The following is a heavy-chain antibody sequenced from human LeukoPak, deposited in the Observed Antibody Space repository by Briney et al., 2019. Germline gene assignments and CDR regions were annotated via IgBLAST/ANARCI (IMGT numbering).Heavy chain of an antibody. CDR3: ARDLFIAARPWWFDP. CDR1: GYTFTGYY. CDR2: INPNSGGT. V-gene: IGHV1-2*02. Sequence: ASVKVSCKASGYTFTGYYMHWVRQAPGQGLEWMGWINPNSGGTNYAQKFQGRVTMTRDTSIGTAYMELSRLGSDDTAVYYCARDLFIAARPWWFDPWGQGTLVTVSS. D-gene: IGHD6-6*01. J-gene: IGHJ5*02.